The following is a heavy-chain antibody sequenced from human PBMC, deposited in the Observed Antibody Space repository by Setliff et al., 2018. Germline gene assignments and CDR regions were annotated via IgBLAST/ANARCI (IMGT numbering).Heavy chain of an antibody. V-gene: IGHV1-18*01. D-gene: IGHD2-15*01. CDR1: GYIFSSYG. CDR2: ISA. J-gene: IGHJ4*02. Sequence: ASVKVSCKASGYIFSSYGINWVRQAPGQGLEWMGWISAYARKFQGRVIMTTDTSTNTAYMELRSLRSDDTAIYYCARGPPESVVAPAEGKFDYWGQGTLVTVSS. CDR3: ARGPPESVVAPAEGKFDY.